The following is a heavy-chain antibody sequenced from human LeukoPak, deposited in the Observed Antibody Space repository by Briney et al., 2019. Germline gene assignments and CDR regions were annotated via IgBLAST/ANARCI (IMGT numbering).Heavy chain of an antibody. V-gene: IGHV4-39*07. CDR1: GGSIGSSNYY. CDR2: INHSGST. CDR3: ARLSSGWYLDYYYYMDV. Sequence: SETLSLTCSVSGGSIGSSNYYWSWIRQPPGKGLEWIGEINHSGSTNYNPSLKSRVTISVDTSKNQFSLKLSSVTAADTAVYYCARLSSGWYLDYYYYMDVWGKGTTVTVSS. D-gene: IGHD6-19*01. J-gene: IGHJ6*03.